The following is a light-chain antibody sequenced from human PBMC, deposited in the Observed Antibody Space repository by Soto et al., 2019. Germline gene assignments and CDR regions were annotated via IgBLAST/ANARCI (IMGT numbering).Light chain of an antibody. J-gene: IGKJ1*01. V-gene: IGKV1-33*01. Sequence: DIQMTQSPSSLSAAVGDRVTITCRASQAIGNDLNWYQRRPGKAPNLLIFDASSRPTGIPDRFRGSGSGTDFTLTISRLEPADFAVYYCQQYDNSRWTFGQGTKVDIK. CDR1: QAIGND. CDR2: DAS. CDR3: QQYDNSRWT.